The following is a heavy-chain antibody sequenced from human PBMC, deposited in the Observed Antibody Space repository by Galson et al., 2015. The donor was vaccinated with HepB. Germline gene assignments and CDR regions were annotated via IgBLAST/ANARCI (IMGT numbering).Heavy chain of an antibody. CDR1: GFTSSSYA. CDR2: ISYDGSNK. D-gene: IGHD2-2*01. V-gene: IGHV3-30*04. J-gene: IGHJ3*02. Sequence: SLRLSCAASGFTSSSYAMHWVRQAPGKGLEWVAVISYDGSNKYYADSVKGRFTISRDNSKNTLYLQMNSLRAEDTAVYYCARDRHCSSTSCYAGALDIWGQGTMVTVSS. CDR3: ARDRHCSSTSCYAGALDI.